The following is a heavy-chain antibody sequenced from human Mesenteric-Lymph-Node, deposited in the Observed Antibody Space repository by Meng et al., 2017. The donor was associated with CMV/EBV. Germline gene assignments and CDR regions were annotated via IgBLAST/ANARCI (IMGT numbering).Heavy chain of an antibody. J-gene: IGHJ4*02. D-gene: IGHD2-2*01. CDR3: ARARPVVVAALDY. CDR1: GFTFSSYG. CDR2: IWYDGSNK. Sequence: GGSLRLSCAASGFTFSSYGMHWVRQAPGKGLEWVAVIWYDGSNKYYADSVKGRFTISRDNSKNTLYLQMNSLRAEDTAVYYCARARPVVVAALDYWGQGTLVTVSS. V-gene: IGHV3-33*01.